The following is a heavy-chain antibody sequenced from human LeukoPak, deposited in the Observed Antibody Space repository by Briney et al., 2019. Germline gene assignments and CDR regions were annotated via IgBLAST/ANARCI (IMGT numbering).Heavy chain of an antibody. V-gene: IGHV4-30-4*01. D-gene: IGHD6-13*01. CDR1: GGSISSGDYY. Sequence: SETLSLTCTVSGGSISSGDYYWSWIRQPPGKGLEWIGYIYYSGSTYYNPSLKSRVTISVDTSKNQFSLKLSSVTAADTAVYYCAREGGGSWYSPSRWFDPWGQGTLVTVSS. J-gene: IGHJ5*02. CDR2: IYYSGST. CDR3: AREGGGSWYSPSRWFDP.